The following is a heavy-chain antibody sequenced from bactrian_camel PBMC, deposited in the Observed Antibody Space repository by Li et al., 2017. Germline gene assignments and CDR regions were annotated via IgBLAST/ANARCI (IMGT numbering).Heavy chain of an antibody. J-gene: IGHJ4*01. Sequence: VQLVESGGDLVQPGGSLRLACAASGFPFSRAGMSWVRQAPGKGLEWVSIINRGGTTYYADSMKGRFTISRDNATNTVYLQMNSLKPEDTAVYYCVSLVGRPLVHQGTQVTVS. D-gene: IGHD2*01. CDR2: IINRGGTT. V-gene: IGHV3S40*01. CDR1: GFPFSRAG.